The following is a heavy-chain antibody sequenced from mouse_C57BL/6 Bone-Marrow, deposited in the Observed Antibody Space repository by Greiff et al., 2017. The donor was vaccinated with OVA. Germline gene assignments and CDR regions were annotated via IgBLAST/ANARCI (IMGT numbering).Heavy chain of an antibody. CDR3: TRSMITDVLFAY. Sequence: VKLVESGAELARPGASVKLSCKASGYTFTSYGISWVKQRTGQGLEWIGEIYPRSGNTYYNEKFKGKATLTADKSSSTAYMELRSLTSEDSAVYFCTRSMITDVLFAYWGQGTLVTVSA. J-gene: IGHJ3*01. V-gene: IGHV1-81*01. D-gene: IGHD2-4*01. CDR2: IYPRSGNT. CDR1: GYTFTSYG.